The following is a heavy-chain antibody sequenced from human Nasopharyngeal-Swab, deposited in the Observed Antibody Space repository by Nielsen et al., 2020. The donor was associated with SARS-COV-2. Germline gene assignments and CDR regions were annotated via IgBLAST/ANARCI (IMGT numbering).Heavy chain of an antibody. CDR2: INHSGST. J-gene: IGHJ3*02. CDR1: GGSFSGYY. D-gene: IGHD2-15*01. Sequence: SETLSLTCAVYGGSFSGYYWSWIRQPPGKGLEWIGEINHSGSTNYNPSLKSRVTISVDTSKNQFSLKLSSVTAADTAVYYCATCGGSCYSDAFDIWGRGTMVTVSS. CDR3: ATCGGSCYSDAFDI. V-gene: IGHV4-34*01.